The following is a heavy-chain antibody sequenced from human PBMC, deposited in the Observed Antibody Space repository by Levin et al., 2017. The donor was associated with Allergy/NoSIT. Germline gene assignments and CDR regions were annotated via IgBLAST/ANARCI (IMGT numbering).Heavy chain of an antibody. Sequence: ASVKVSCKASGYTFIGYYMHWVRQAPGQGLEWMGWINPNSGGTNFAQKFQGRVTMTRDTAISTAYMELSSLKFDDTAVYYCARALGGSFANFDYWGQGTLVTVSS. J-gene: IGHJ4*02. CDR1: GYTFIGYY. CDR2: INPNSGGT. D-gene: IGHD1-26*01. V-gene: IGHV1-2*02. CDR3: ARALGGSFANFDY.